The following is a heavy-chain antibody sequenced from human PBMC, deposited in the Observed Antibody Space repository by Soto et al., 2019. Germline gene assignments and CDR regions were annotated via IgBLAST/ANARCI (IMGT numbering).Heavy chain of an antibody. J-gene: IGHJ6*02. CDR1: GGSISSSSYY. V-gene: IGHV4-39*01. D-gene: IGHD2-2*01. CDR2: IYYSGST. CDR3: ARLSSKHLYYYGMDV. Sequence: SETLSLTCTVSGGSISSSSYYWGWIRQPPGKGLEWIGSIYYSGSTYYNPSLKSRVTISVDTSKTQFSLKLSSVTAADTAVYYCARLSSKHLYYYGMDVWGQGTTVTVSS.